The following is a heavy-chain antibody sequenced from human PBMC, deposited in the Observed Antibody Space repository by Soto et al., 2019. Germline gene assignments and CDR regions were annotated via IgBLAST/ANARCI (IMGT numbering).Heavy chain of an antibody. D-gene: IGHD3-22*01. Sequence: QVYLVESGGGVVQPGRSLRLSCAASGLTITAYAMHWVRQAPGKGLEGVAVISYDGTNKHYADSVKGRFTISRDNSKDTLFLQMNTLRVEDTAVYYCAKTRLYDNNEYHRDGFDVWGPGTAVTVSS. J-gene: IGHJ3*01. CDR2: ISYDGTNK. V-gene: IGHV3-30-3*02. CDR3: AKTRLYDNNEYHRDGFDV. CDR1: GLTITAYA.